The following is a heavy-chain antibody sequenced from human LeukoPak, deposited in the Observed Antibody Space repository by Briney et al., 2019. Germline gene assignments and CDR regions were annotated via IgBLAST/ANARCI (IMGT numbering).Heavy chain of an antibody. Sequence: SETLSLTCTVSGGSISSYYWIWIRQPPGKGLEWIGYIYYRGRTNYNPSLKSRVTISVDTSKNQFSLKLSSVTAADTAVYYCARVTYCSGGSCYSGWFDPWGQGTLVTVSS. CDR1: GGSISSYY. J-gene: IGHJ5*02. D-gene: IGHD2-15*01. V-gene: IGHV4-59*01. CDR2: IYYRGRT. CDR3: ARVTYCSGGSCYSGWFDP.